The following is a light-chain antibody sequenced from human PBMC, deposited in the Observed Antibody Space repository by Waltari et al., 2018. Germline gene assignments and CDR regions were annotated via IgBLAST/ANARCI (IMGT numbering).Light chain of an antibody. J-gene: IGKJ4*01. Sequence: DIVMTQSPDSLAVSLGERATINCKSSQSLLYRSNNKNYLAWYQQKPGQPPRLLIYWASTRESGSPDRFSGSESGTDFTLTISSLQAEDVAVYYCQQYSSIPITFGGGTKVEI. CDR3: QQYSSIPIT. V-gene: IGKV4-1*01. CDR2: WAS. CDR1: QSLLYRSNNKNY.